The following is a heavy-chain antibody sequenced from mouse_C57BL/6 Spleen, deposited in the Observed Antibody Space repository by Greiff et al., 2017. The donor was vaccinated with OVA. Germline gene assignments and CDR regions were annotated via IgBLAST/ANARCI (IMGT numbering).Heavy chain of an antibody. CDR3: ARDRDGSYAMDY. CDR1: GFNFSSYA. CDR2: ISDGGSYT. D-gene: IGHD2-3*01. Sequence: EVQLQESGGGLVKPGGSLKLSCAASGFNFSSYAMSWVRQTPEKRLEWVATISDGGSYTYYPDNVKGRFTISRDTAKNNLYLQMSHLKSEETAMYYCARDRDGSYAMDYWGQGTSVTVSA. J-gene: IGHJ4*01. V-gene: IGHV5-4*01.